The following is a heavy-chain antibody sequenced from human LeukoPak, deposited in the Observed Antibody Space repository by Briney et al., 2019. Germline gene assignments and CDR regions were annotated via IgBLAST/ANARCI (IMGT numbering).Heavy chain of an antibody. CDR3: ARYLCTGGSCHGFDY. J-gene: IGHJ4*02. D-gene: IGHD2-15*01. V-gene: IGHV4-59*01. CDR1: GGSINNYY. Sequence: SETLSLTCTVSGGSINNYYWSWIRQPPGKGLEWIGYIYYSGSTNYNPSLKSRVTISVDTSMNQFSLRLTSMTAADTAVYYCARYLCTGGSCHGFDYWGQGILVTVSS. CDR2: IYYSGST.